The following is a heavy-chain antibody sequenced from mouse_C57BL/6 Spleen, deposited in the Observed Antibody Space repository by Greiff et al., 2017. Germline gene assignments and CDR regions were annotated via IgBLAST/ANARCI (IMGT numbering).Heavy chain of an antibody. V-gene: IGHV14-2*01. D-gene: IGHD4-1*01. CDR2: IDPEDGYT. J-gene: IGHJ2*01. Sequence: VQLQQSGAELVKPGASVKLSCTASGFNIKDYYMHWVKQRTEQGLEWIGRIDPEDGYTTYAPKFPGTATITADTSSHTAYLQLSSLTSADTAVYYCAKVGPYFAYWGQGTTLPVSS. CDR3: AKVGPYFAY. CDR1: GFNIKDYY.